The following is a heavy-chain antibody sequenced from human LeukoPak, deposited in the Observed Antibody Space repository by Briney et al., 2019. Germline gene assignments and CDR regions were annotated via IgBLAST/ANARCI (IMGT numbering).Heavy chain of an antibody. Sequence: ASVKVSCKASGGTFSGYAISWVRQAPGQGLEWMGGIIPIFGTANYAQKFQGRVTITADESTSTAYMELSSLRSEDTAVYYCARKIVVVPAAIQRVWFGEHRDYYYYGMDVWGQGTTVTVSS. J-gene: IGHJ6*02. CDR2: IIPIFGTA. CDR1: GGTFSGYA. V-gene: IGHV1-69*13. CDR3: ARKIVVVPAAIQRVWFGEHRDYYYYGMDV. D-gene: IGHD2-2*01.